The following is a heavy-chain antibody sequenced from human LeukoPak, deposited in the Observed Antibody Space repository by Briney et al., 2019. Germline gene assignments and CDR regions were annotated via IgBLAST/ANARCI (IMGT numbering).Heavy chain of an antibody. V-gene: IGHV4-39*01. D-gene: IGHD3-3*01. CDR1: GDSISSNNYY. CDR3: ARHPRERITIFGVVTTYYYMDV. CDR2: IYYSGST. J-gene: IGHJ6*03. Sequence: SETLPLTCTVSGDSISSNNYYWGWIRQPPGKGLEWIGSIYYSGSTYSNPSLKSRVTISVDTSKSQFSLKLSSVTAADTAVYYCARHPRERITIFGVVTTYYYMDVWGKGTTVTVSS.